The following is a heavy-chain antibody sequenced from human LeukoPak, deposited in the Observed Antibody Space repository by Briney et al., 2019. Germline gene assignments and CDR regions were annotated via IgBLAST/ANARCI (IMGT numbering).Heavy chain of an antibody. Sequence: GGSLRLSCAASGFTFSSYAMHWVRQAPGKGLEWVAVISYDGSNKYYVDSVKGRFTISRDNSKNTLYLQMNSLRAEDTAVYYCARDLQSIAAAGFFDYWGQGTLVTVSS. CDR2: ISYDGSNK. J-gene: IGHJ4*02. V-gene: IGHV3-30-3*01. CDR1: GFTFSSYA. CDR3: ARDLQSIAAAGFFDY. D-gene: IGHD6-13*01.